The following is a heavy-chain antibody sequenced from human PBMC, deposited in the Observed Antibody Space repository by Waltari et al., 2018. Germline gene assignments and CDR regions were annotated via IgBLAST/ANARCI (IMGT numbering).Heavy chain of an antibody. D-gene: IGHD3-10*01. V-gene: IGHV3-33*06. Sequence: QVQLVESGGGVVQPGRSLRLSCAASGFPFSHFGMHWVRQAPGKGLEWVALVWFDGSQQYYADSVRGRFTISRDNSKRVLYLDMGSLRADDTAIYYCAKDAFGNTYLDYWGQGTLVTVSS. CDR2: VWFDGSQQ. CDR3: AKDAFGNTYLDY. J-gene: IGHJ4*02. CDR1: GFPFSHFG.